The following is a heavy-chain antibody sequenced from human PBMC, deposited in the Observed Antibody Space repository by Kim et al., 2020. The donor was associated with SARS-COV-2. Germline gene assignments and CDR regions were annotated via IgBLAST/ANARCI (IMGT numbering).Heavy chain of an antibody. V-gene: IGHV3-23*01. CDR3: AKDGYYYDSSGYYTFLDY. D-gene: IGHD3-22*01. Sequence: GGSLRLSCAASGFTFSSYAMSWVRQAPGKGLEWVSAISGSGGSTYYADSVKGRFTISRDNSKNTLYLQMNSLRAEDTAVYYCAKDGYYYDSSGYYTFLDYWGQGTLVTVSS. CDR1: GFTFSSYA. CDR2: ISGSGGST. J-gene: IGHJ4*02.